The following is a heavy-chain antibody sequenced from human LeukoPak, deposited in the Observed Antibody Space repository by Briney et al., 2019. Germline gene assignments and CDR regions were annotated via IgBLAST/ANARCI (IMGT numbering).Heavy chain of an antibody. V-gene: IGHV4-34*01. CDR2: INHSGST. CDR3: ARRFMVAATPDAFDI. D-gene: IGHD2-15*01. Sequence: PSETLSLTCAVYGGSFSGYYWSWIRQPPGKGLEWIGEINHSGSTNYNPSLKSRVTISVDTSKNQFSLKLSSVTAADTAVYYCARRFMVAATPDAFDIWGQGTMVTVSS. J-gene: IGHJ3*02. CDR1: GGSFSGYY.